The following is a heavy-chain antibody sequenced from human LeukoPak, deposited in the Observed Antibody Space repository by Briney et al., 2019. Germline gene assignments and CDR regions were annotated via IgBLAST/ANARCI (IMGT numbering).Heavy chain of an antibody. Sequence: LETLSLSCTVSGGFISSGYCRGSRQPPGKGLEWIGHISYSGSTNYNPSLKSRVTISVDTSNNHLSLKLSSVTAAATAVYYLASGQAALWFAKLWGQGTLVTVSS. CDR2: ISYSGST. CDR1: GGFISSGY. D-gene: IGHD2-21*01. CDR3: ASGQAALWFAKL. V-gene: IGHV4-59*01. J-gene: IGHJ4*02.